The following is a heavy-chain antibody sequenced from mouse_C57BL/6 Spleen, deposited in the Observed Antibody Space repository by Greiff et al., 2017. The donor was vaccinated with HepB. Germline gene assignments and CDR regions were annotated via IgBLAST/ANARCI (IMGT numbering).Heavy chain of an antibody. CDR3: ARERN. Sequence: EVKLVESGPGLVKPSQSLSLTCSVTGYSITSGYYWNWIRQFPGNKLEWMGYISYDGSNNYNPSLKNRISITRVTSKNQFFLKLNSVTTEDTATYYCARERNWGQGTLVTVSA. V-gene: IGHV3-6*01. CDR1: GYSITSGYY. CDR2: ISYDGSN. J-gene: IGHJ3*01.